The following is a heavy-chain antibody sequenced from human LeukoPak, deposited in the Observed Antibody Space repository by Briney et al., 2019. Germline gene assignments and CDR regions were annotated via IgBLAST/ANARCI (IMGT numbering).Heavy chain of an antibody. Sequence: PSETLSLTCIVSGGSVTTGSYYWSWIRQPAGKGLEWIGHIDTYGNTNYSPSLKSRVTISVDTSKNQFSLKLSSVTAADTAVYYCARQVATKGEWAFDSWGQGTMVTVSS. D-gene: IGHD5-12*01. CDR3: ARQVATKGEWAFDS. V-gene: IGHV4-61*09. CDR1: GGSVTTGSYY. CDR2: IDTYGNT. J-gene: IGHJ3*02.